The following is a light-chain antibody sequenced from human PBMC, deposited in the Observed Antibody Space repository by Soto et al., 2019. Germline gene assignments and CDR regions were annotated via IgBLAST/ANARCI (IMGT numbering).Light chain of an antibody. CDR1: QSISSW. CDR2: KAS. V-gene: IGKV1-5*03. J-gene: IGKJ2*01. Sequence: DIQMTQSPSTLSASVRDRVTITCRASQSISSWLAWYQQKPGKAPKLLIYKASSLESGVPSRFSGSGSGTEFTLNISSLQPADFASYYCQQYNSYHTFGQGTKLEIK. CDR3: QQYNSYHT.